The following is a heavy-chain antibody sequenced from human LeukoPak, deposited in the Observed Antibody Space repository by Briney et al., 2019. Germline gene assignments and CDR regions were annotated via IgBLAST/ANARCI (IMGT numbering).Heavy chain of an antibody. Sequence: GGSLRLSCAASGSTFSNYAMHWVRQAPGKGLEYVSAISSNGGSTYYANSVKGRFTISRDNSKNTLYLQMGSLRAEDMAVYYCARDKSYYYDSSGPGAFDIWGQGTMVAVSS. CDR1: GSTFSNYA. CDR3: ARDKSYYYDSSGPGAFDI. D-gene: IGHD3-22*01. CDR2: ISSNGGST. V-gene: IGHV3-64*01. J-gene: IGHJ3*02.